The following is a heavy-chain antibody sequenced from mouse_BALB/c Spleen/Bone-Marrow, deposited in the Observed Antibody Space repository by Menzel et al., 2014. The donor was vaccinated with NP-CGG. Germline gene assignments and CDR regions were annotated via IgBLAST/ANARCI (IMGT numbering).Heavy chain of an antibody. Sequence: VQRVESGAELVRPGASVKLSCKASGYTFTSYWINWVKQRPGQGLEWIGNIYPSDSYTNYNQKFKDKATLTVDKSSTTAYMQLSSPTSEDSAVYYCTRGGSSPYYFDYWGQGPTLTVSS. CDR1: GYTFTSYW. CDR2: IYPSDSYT. V-gene: IGHV1-69*02. J-gene: IGHJ2*01. D-gene: IGHD1-1*01. CDR3: TRGGSSPYYFDY.